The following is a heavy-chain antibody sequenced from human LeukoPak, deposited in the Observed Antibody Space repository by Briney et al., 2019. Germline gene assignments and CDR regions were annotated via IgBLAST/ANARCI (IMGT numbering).Heavy chain of an antibody. V-gene: IGHV3-74*01. CDR1: GFTFSSYW. CDR2: IKSDGSN. CDR3: ARDPGSSGIGAFDI. J-gene: IGHJ3*02. D-gene: IGHD6-19*01. Sequence: GGSLRLSCAASGFTFSSYWMHWVRQAPGKGLVWVSRIKSDGSNYYADSVKGRFTIFRDNAKNTLYLQMNSLRAEDTAVYYCARDPGSSGIGAFDIWGQGTMVTVSS.